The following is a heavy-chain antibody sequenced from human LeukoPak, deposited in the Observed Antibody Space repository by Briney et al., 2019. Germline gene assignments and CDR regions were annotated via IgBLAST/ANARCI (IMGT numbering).Heavy chain of an antibody. V-gene: IGHV3-74*01. CDR2: INTDGSST. J-gene: IGHJ4*02. CDR3: ARSGGSPSLGY. Sequence: GGSLRLSCAASGFTFSSYWMHSVRQAPGKGLVWVSHINTDGSSTTYADSVKGRLTISRDNAKNTLYLQMNSLRAEDTAVYYCARSGGSPSLGYWGQGTLVTVSS. CDR1: GFTFSSYW. D-gene: IGHD6-6*01.